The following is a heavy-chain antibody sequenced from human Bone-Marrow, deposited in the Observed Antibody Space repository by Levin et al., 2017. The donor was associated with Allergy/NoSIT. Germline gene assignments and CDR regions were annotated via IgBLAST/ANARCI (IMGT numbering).Heavy chain of an antibody. J-gene: IGHJ4*02. D-gene: IGHD1-7*01. CDR2: INERGEAE. Sequence: GGSLRLSCAASEFTFSSYEMNWVRQAPGKGLEWVAYINERGEAERYADSVKGRFTIYRDNTRNSLYLQMNSLIFEDTAVYYCARDSGTCAENTCHHFDSWGQGTRVTVSS. CDR1: EFTFSSYE. V-gene: IGHV3-48*03. CDR3: ARDSGTCAENTCHHFDS.